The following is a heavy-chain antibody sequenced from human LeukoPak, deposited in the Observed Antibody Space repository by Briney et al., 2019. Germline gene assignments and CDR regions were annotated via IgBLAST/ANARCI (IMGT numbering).Heavy chain of an antibody. D-gene: IGHD3-9*01. CDR1: GFTFGDYA. CDR3: TRDYPGYDILTGYEYYYYGMDV. CDR2: IRSKAYGGTT. Sequence: PGGSLRLSCTASGFTFGDYAMSWVRQAPGKGLEWVGFIRSKAYGGTTECAASVKGRFTISRDDSKSIAYLQMNSLKTEDTAVYYCTRDYPGYDILTGYEYYYYGMDVWGKGTTVTVSS. V-gene: IGHV3-49*04. J-gene: IGHJ6*04.